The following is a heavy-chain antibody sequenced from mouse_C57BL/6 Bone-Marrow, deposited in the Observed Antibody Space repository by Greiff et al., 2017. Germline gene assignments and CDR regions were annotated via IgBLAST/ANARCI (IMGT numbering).Heavy chain of an antibody. Sequence: VQLQQSGAELARPGASVKLSCKASGYTFTSYGISWVKQRTGQGLEWIGEIYPRSGNTYYNEKFKGKATLTADKSSSTAYMELRSLTAEDAAVYFCAIPLYYYGSPFDYWGQGTTLTVSS. J-gene: IGHJ2*01. CDR1: GYTFTSYG. CDR3: AIPLYYYGSPFDY. CDR2: IYPRSGNT. V-gene: IGHV1-81*01. D-gene: IGHD1-1*01.